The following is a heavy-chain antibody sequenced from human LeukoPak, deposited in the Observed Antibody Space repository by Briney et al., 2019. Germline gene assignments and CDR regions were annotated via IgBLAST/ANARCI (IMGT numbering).Heavy chain of an antibody. CDR1: GCTFSSYA. V-gene: IGHV3-23*01. CDR3: AKDDYGDVDY. D-gene: IGHD4-17*01. CDR2: VSGSGGSA. J-gene: IGHJ4*02. Sequence: GGSLRLSCAASGCTFSSYAMGGGRQAPGKWLEWVSAVSGSGGSAYYADSVKGSFTISRDNSKNTLYLQMNSLRAEDTAVYYCAKDDYGDVDYWGQGTLVTVSS.